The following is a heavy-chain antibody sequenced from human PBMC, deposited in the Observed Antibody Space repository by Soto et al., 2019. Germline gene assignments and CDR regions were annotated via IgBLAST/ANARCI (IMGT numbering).Heavy chain of an antibody. CDR3: ASDRGYCSGGSFSYYFDX. CDR1: GGSISSVGYY. D-gene: IGHD2-15*01. Sequence: PSETLSLTCTVSGGSISSVGYYWSWIRQHPGKGLEWIGYIYYSGSTYYKPSLKSRVTISVDTSKNQFSLKLSSVTAADTAVYYCASDRGYCSGGSFSYYFDXWGQGTLVTVSX. CDR2: IYYSGST. V-gene: IGHV4-31*03. J-gene: IGHJ4*02.